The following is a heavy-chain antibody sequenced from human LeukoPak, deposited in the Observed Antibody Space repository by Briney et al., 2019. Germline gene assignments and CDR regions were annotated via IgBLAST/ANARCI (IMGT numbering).Heavy chain of an antibody. CDR1: GGTFSSYA. V-gene: IGHV1-69*04. J-gene: IGHJ4*02. CDR2: IIPILGIA. D-gene: IGHD2-21*01. CDR3: AISIVVVEYYFDY. Sequence: ASVKVSCKASGGTFSSYAISWVRQAPGQGLEWMGRIIPILGIANYAQKFQGRVTITADKSTSTAYMELSSLRSEDTAVYHCAISIVVVEYYFDYWGRGTLVTVSS.